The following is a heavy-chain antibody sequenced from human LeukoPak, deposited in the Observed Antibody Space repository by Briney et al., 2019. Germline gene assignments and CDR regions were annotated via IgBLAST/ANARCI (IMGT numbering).Heavy chain of an antibody. CDR3: ARMNYVSTGWGAPFDY. CDR2: IRSSGTTT. Sequence: PGGSLRLSCAASGFTFSTYSMNWVRQAPGRGLEWLSYIRSSGTTTYYVDSVKGRFTISRDNAKNLLFLQINSLRAEDTAVYYCARMNYVSTGWGAPFDYWGQGTLVTVSS. J-gene: IGHJ4*02. V-gene: IGHV3-48*04. CDR1: GFTFSTYS. D-gene: IGHD1-7*01.